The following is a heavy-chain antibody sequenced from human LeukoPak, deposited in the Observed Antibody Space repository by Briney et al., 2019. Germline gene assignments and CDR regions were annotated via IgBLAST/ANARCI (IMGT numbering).Heavy chain of an antibody. V-gene: IGHV5-10-1*01. CDR1: GYSFTTYW. CDR2: INPTNSYS. D-gene: IGHD6-19*01. Sequence: GESLKISCKASGYSFTTYWIGWVRQMPGKGLEWMGRINPTNSYSNYNPSFQGHATFSVDKSIATAYLQWTTLKASDTAMYYCARGGWLDDYWGQGTLVTVSS. J-gene: IGHJ4*02. CDR3: ARGGWLDDY.